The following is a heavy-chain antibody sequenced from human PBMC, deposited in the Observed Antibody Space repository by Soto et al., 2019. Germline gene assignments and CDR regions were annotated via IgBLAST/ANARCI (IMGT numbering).Heavy chain of an antibody. D-gene: IGHD2-8*01. CDR1: GFTFSSYA. CDR3: ARQGYCTNGVCLSWFDP. Sequence: GGSLRLSCAASGFTFSSYAMSWVRQAPGKGLEWVSAISGSGGSTYYADSVKGRFTISRDNSKNTLYLQMNSLRAEDTAVYYCARQGYCTNGVCLSWFDPWGQGTLVTVSS. CDR2: ISGSGGST. V-gene: IGHV3-23*01. J-gene: IGHJ5*02.